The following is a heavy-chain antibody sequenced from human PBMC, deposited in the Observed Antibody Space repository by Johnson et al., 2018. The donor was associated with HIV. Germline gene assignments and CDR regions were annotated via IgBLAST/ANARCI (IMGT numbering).Heavy chain of an antibody. V-gene: IGHV3-30*04. Sequence: QVQLVESGGAAVQPGGSLRLSCAASGFTFSAPAMHWVRQAPGKGLEWVAVIWFDGSNKYYAASVKGRLTISRDNSKNTLYRQTNSLRAEYTTVYYCANSYSSSSGNNDYAFDIWGQGTMVTVSS. CDR1: GFTFSAPA. CDR3: ANSYSSSSGNNDYAFDI. CDR2: IWFDGSNK. J-gene: IGHJ3*02. D-gene: IGHD6-6*01.